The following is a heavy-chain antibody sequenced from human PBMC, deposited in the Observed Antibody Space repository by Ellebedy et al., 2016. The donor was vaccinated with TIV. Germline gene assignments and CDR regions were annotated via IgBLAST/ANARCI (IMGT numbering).Heavy chain of an antibody. CDR2: ISAGGNT. D-gene: IGHD6-13*01. V-gene: IGHV3-53*01. CDR1: GFTVSNSY. J-gene: IGHJ4*02. CDR3: VRGGLPAAGDY. Sequence: GGSLRLSCAASGFTVSNSYMNWVRQAPGKGLEWVSGISAGGNTYYADSVKGRFTISRDNAKNTQYLQMNSLRADDTAIYYCVRGGLPAAGDYWGQGTLVTVSS.